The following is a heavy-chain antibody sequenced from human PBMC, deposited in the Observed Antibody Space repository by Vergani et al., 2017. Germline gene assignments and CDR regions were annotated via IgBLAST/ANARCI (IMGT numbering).Heavy chain of an antibody. CDR2: IYTSGST. CDR1: GGSISSGGYY. V-gene: IGHV4-61*02. Sequence: QVQLQESGPGLLKPSQTLSLTCTVSGGSISSGGYYLSWVRQPAGKGLEWIGRIYTSGSTNYNPSLKSRVTMSVDTSKNQFSLKLSSVTAADTAVYYCARGYHYSNYYFDYWGQGSLVTVSS. J-gene: IGHJ4*02. D-gene: IGHD4-11*01. CDR3: ARGYHYSNYYFDY.